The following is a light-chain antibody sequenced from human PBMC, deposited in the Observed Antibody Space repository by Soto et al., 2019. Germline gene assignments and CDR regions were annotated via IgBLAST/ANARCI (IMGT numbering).Light chain of an antibody. Sequence: DIQMTQSPSSLSASVGDRVTITCRASQTINNYLNWYQQKPGKAPKLLIYATSSLQSGVPSRFSGSGSGTDFTLTISSLQPEDFATYYCQESFSTLAITVGQGTRLEIK. CDR1: QTINNY. CDR3: QESFSTLAIT. CDR2: ATS. J-gene: IGKJ5*01. V-gene: IGKV1-39*01.